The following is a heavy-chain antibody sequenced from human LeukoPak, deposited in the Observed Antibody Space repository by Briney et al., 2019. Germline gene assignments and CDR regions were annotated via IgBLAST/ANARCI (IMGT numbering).Heavy chain of an antibody. Sequence: PGGSLRLSCAASGFTFDDYGMSWVRQTPGKGLEWVSTINWNGGSTGYADSVKGRFTISRDNTKNSLYLQMNSLRAEDTAVYYCARDLAAAGTYYYGMDVWGQGTTVTVSS. CDR3: ARDLAAAGTYYYGMDV. V-gene: IGHV3-20*04. CDR2: INWNGGST. CDR1: GFTFDDYG. D-gene: IGHD6-13*01. J-gene: IGHJ6*02.